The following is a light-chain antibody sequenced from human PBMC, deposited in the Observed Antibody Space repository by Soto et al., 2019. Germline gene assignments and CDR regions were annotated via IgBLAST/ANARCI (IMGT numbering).Light chain of an antibody. CDR2: KVS. J-gene: IGKJ1*01. CDR1: QSLIFSDGITY. CDR3: MQGTHWPQT. V-gene: IGKV2-30*01. Sequence: DVVMTQSPLSLPVTLGQPASISCKSSQSLIFSDGITYLNWFQQRPGQSPRRLIYKVSNRDSGVPDRFSGSGSGTDFTLKISRVELEDLGLYYCMQGTHWPQTFGQGTKLEIK.